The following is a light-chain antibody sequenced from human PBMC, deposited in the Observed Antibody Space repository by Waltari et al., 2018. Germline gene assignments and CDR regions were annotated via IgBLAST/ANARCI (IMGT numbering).Light chain of an antibody. CDR3: CSYAGRGTYV. CDR2: EVI. CDR1: TSDVGNYDL. J-gene: IGLJ1*01. V-gene: IGLV2-23*02. Sequence: QSALTQPASVSGTPGPSITISCTGTTSDVGNYDLVPWYQQHPGQAPKPLICEVIKRPSGVSSRFSGSKSGNTASLTISGLQAEDEADYYCCSYAGRGTYVFGSGTKVTV.